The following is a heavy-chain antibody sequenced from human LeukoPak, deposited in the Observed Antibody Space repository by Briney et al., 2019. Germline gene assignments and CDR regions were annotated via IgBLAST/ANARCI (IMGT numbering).Heavy chain of an antibody. V-gene: IGHV1-18*01. CDR2: ISAYNGNT. Sequence: AASVKVSCKASGYTFTSYGISWVRQAPGQGLEWMGWISAYNGNTNYAQKLQGRVTMTTDTSTSTAYMELRSLRSVDTAVYYCARDQYYDSSGYVDYWGQGTLVTVSS. D-gene: IGHD3-22*01. CDR1: GYTFTSYG. J-gene: IGHJ4*02. CDR3: ARDQYYDSSGYVDY.